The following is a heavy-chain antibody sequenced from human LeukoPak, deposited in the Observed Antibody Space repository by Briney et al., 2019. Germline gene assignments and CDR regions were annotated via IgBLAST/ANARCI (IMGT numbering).Heavy chain of an antibody. D-gene: IGHD1-26*01. Sequence: PSETLSLTCAVYGASFSTYYWSWIRQPPGKGLEWIGDINHSGSTNYNPSLKSRATISVDTSKNQFSLKLSSVTAADTAVYYCARRVVGAYNWFDPWGQGTLVTVSS. CDR2: INHSGST. CDR3: ARRVVGAYNWFDP. V-gene: IGHV4-34*01. J-gene: IGHJ5*02. CDR1: GASFSTYY.